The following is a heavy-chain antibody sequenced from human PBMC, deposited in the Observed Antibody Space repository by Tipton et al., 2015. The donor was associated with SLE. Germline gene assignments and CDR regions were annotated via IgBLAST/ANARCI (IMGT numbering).Heavy chain of an antibody. D-gene: IGHD2-2*01. CDR1: GGSFSGYY. CDR3: ARGGDSSTSRYFDL. Sequence: TLSLTCAVYGGSFSGYYWSWIRQPPGKGLEWIWEINHSGSTNYNPSLKSRVTISVDTSKNQFSLKLSSVTAADTAVYYCARGGDSSTSRYFDLWGRGTLATVSS. CDR2: INHSGST. J-gene: IGHJ2*01. V-gene: IGHV4-34*01.